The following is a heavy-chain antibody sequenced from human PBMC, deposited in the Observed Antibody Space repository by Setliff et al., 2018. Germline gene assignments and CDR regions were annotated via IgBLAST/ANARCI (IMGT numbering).Heavy chain of an antibody. J-gene: IGHJ6*03. V-gene: IGHV4-39*01. Sequence: SETLSLTCAVSGGSFSSSSYYWGWIRQPPGKGLECIGIIYYSGSTYYKPSLKSRVTISIDTSKNHFSLKVTSVTAADTAVYSCARHVGIRGRGYNYYYYYMDVWGKGTTVTVSS. CDR3: ARHVGIRGRGYNYYYYYMDV. CDR2: IYYSGST. D-gene: IGHD3-10*01. CDR1: GGSFSSSSYY.